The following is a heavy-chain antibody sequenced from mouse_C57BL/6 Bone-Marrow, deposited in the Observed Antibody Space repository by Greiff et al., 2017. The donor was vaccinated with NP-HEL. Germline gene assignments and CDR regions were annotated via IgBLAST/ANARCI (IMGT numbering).Heavy chain of an antibody. J-gene: IGHJ3*01. D-gene: IGHD2-12*01. Sequence: VQLQQSGAELVRPGASVKLSCTASGFNIKDDYMHWVKQRPEQGLEWIGWIDPENGDTEYAPKFQGKATMTADTSSNTAYLQLSSLTSEDTAVYYCTLLRRGSWFAYWGQGTLVTVSA. CDR2: IDPENGDT. CDR3: TLLRRGSWFAY. V-gene: IGHV14-4*01. CDR1: GFNIKDDY.